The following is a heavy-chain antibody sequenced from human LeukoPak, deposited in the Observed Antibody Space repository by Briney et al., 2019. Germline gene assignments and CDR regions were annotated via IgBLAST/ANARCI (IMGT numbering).Heavy chain of an antibody. CDR2: INHSGST. J-gene: IGHJ4*02. V-gene: IGHV4-34*01. D-gene: IGHD5-18*01. Sequence: PSETLSLTCAVYGGSFSGYYWSWIRQPPGKGLEWIGEINHSGSTNYNPSLKSRVTISVDTSKNQFSLKLSSVTAADTAVYYCARHRPRGYSYGYIDYWGQGTLATVSS. CDR1: GGSFSGYY. CDR3: ARHRPRGYSYGYIDY.